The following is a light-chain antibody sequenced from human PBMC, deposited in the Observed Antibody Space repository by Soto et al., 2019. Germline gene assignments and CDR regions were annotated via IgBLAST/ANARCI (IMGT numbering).Light chain of an antibody. CDR1: QSGRSRY. J-gene: IGKJ1*01. Sequence: EIVLTQSPGTLSLSPGERATLSCRASQSGRSRYIAWYQQKPGQAPRLLIYATSNRATGIPDRFSGSGSGTDSILTITRLEPEDFEVYYCQNYGTSWTFGQGTKVEIK. CDR2: ATS. V-gene: IGKV3-20*01. CDR3: QNYGTSWT.